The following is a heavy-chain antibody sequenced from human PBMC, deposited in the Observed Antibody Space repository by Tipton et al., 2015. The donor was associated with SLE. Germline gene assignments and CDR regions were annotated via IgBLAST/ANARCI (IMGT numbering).Heavy chain of an antibody. D-gene: IGHD3-22*01. CDR1: GGSFSGYY. J-gene: IGHJ3*02. Sequence: TLSLTCAVYGGSFSGYYWSWIRQPPGKGLEWIGEINHSGSTNYNPSLKSRVTISVDTSKNQFSLKLSSVTAADTAVYYCAVPGGYYYDSSGYYYPDAFDIWGQGTMVPVSS. CDR2: INHSGST. V-gene: IGHV4-34*01. CDR3: AVPGGYYYDSSGYYYPDAFDI.